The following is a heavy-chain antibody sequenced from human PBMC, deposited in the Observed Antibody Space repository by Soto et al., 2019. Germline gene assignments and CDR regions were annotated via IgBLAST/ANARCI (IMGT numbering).Heavy chain of an antibody. J-gene: IGHJ6*02. CDR3: AKDPTPPSIVGATTDYYYGMDV. Sequence: PGGSLRLSCAASGFTFSSYAMSWVRQAPGKGLEWVSAISGSGGSTYYADSVKGRFTISRDNSKNTLYLQMNSLRAEDTAVYYCAKDPTPPSIVGATTDYYYGMDVWGQGSTVTVSS. CDR1: GFTFSSYA. CDR2: ISGSGGST. D-gene: IGHD1-26*01. V-gene: IGHV3-23*01.